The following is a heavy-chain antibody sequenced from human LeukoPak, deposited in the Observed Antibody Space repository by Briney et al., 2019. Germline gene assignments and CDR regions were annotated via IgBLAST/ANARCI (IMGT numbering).Heavy chain of an antibody. CDR2: INYRGST. J-gene: IGHJ4*02. D-gene: IGHD3-22*01. V-gene: IGHV4-39*07. Sequence: SETLSLTCTVSGGSISNSYYYWDWIRQPPGKGLEWIGSINYRGSTYYNPSLKSRVTISVDTSKNQFSLKLSSVTAADTAVYYCARDSDYYDSSGYSNELGGIFDYWGQGTLVTVSS. CDR1: GGSISNSYYY. CDR3: ARDSDYYDSSGYSNELGGIFDY.